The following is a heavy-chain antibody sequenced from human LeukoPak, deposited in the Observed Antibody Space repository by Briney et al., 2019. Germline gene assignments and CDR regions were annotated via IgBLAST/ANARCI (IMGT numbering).Heavy chain of an antibody. Sequence: GRSLRLSCAASGFTFDDYAMHWVRQAPGKGLEWVSGISWNSGSIGYADSVKGRFTISRDNSKNTLYLQMNSLRAEDTAVYYCARDWNGDYVASRRFDYWGQGTLVTVSS. V-gene: IGHV3-9*01. CDR2: ISWNSGSI. D-gene: IGHD4-17*01. CDR1: GFTFDDYA. J-gene: IGHJ4*02. CDR3: ARDWNGDYVASRRFDY.